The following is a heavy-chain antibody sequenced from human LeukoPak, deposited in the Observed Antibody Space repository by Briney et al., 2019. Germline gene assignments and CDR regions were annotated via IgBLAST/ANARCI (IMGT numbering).Heavy chain of an antibody. CDR1: GFIFSNYW. D-gene: IGHD2-15*01. V-gene: IGHV3-7*03. CDR2: IKQDGSAK. J-gene: IGHJ4*02. CDR3: ARDNGWSADF. Sequence: PGGSLRLSCAASGFIFSNYWMSWVRQAPGKGLEWVANIKQDGSAKPYVDSVKGRFTISRDNAKNSLFLQMNSLRAEDTAVYYCARDNGWSADFWGQGTLVTVSS.